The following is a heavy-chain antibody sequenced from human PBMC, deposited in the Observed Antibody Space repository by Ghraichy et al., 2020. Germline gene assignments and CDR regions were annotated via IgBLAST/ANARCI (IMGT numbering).Heavy chain of an antibody. J-gene: IGHJ2*01. CDR1: GFTFRSYA. D-gene: IGHD6-13*01. CDR2: ISSSGGSP. CDR3: AKDTWAAADMADWYFDL. Sequence: GGSLRLSCAASGFTFRSYAMSWVRQAPGKGLEWVSAISSSGGSPYYADSVKGRFTISRDNSKNTLYLQLNSLRAEDTALYYCAKDTWAAADMADWYFDLWGRGTLVTVSS. V-gene: IGHV3-23*01.